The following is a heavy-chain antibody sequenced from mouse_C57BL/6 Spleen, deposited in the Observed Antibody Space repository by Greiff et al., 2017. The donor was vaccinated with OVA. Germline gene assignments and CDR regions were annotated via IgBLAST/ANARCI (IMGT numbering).Heavy chain of an antibody. CDR1: GYTFTSYW. CDR3: ARKGFTTVVGYYFDY. Sequence: QVQLKQPGAELVKPGASVKLSCKASGYTFTSYWMHWVKQRPGQGLEWIGMIHPNSGSTNYNEKFKSKATLTVDKSSSTAYMQLSSLTSEDSAVYYCARKGFTTVVGYYFDYWGQGTTLTVSS. J-gene: IGHJ2*01. D-gene: IGHD1-1*01. V-gene: IGHV1-64*01. CDR2: IHPNSGST.